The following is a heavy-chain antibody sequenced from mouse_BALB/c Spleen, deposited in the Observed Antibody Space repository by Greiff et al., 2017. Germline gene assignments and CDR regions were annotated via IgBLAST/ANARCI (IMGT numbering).Heavy chain of an antibody. CDR1: GFTFSSYG. D-gene: IGHD4-1*01. CDR3: ARDYTGTWFAY. CDR2: INSNGGST. V-gene: IGHV5-6-3*01. J-gene: IGHJ3*01. Sequence: EVMLVESGGGLVQPGGSLKLSCAASGFTFSSYGMSWVRQTPDKRLELVATINSNGGSTYYPDSVKGRFTISRDNAKNTLYLQMSSLKSEDTAMYYCARDYTGTWFAYWGQGTLVTVSA.